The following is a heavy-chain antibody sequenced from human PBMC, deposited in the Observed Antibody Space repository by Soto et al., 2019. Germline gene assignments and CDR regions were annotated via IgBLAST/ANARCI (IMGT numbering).Heavy chain of an antibody. J-gene: IGHJ6*02. Sequence: QVQLQESGPGLVKPSETLSLTCTVSGGSISSYYWNWIRQPPGKGLEWIGYIYYSGSTNYNPSLKSRVTISLDTSKNQFSLKLSSVTAADTAVYYCASSNIAAAGFYYYGMDVWGRGTMVTVSS. V-gene: IGHV4-59*01. CDR1: GGSISSYY. D-gene: IGHD6-13*01. CDR2: IYYSGST. CDR3: ASSNIAAAGFYYYGMDV.